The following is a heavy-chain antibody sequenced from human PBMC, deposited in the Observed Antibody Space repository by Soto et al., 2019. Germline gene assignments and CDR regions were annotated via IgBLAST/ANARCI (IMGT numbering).Heavy chain of an antibody. CDR1: RFSLSDYY. J-gene: IGHJ4*02. CDR3: ARVRGDSSGSYYFDY. Sequence: QVQLVESGGGLVKPRGSLRLSCAASRFSLSDYYVSWIRQGPGEGLEWVSYISSSGTTTHYADSVKGRITISRDNAKNSLYLQMNSLRAEDTAVYYCARVRGDSSGSYYFDYWGQGTLVTVSS. CDR2: ISSSGTTT. D-gene: IGHD3-22*01. V-gene: IGHV3-11*01.